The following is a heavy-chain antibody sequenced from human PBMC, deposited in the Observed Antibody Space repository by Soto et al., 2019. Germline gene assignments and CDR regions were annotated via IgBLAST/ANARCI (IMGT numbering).Heavy chain of an antibody. CDR1: GFTFSSYG. D-gene: IGHD2-15*01. CDR3: ANVGGSYDY. J-gene: IGHJ4*02. V-gene: IGHV3-30*18. CDR2: ISYDGSNK. Sequence: QVQLVESGGGVVQPGRSLRLSCAASGFTFSSYGMHWVRQAPGKGLEWVAVISYDGSNKYYADSVKGRFTISRDNSKNTLYLQMNSLRDEDTAVYYCANVGGSYDYWGQGTLVTVSS.